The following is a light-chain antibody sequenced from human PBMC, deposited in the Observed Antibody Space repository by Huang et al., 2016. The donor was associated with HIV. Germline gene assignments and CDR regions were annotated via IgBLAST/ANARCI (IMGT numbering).Light chain of an antibody. V-gene: IGKV4-1*01. CDR2: WAS. CDR3: HQYYATGT. J-gene: IGKJ1*01. Sequence: DIVMTQSPDSLAVFRGERATINCKSSQSLLYSSNNKNYLAWYQQKPGQPPKLLIYWASTRESGVPDRFRGSGSETDFTLTISSLQAEDVAVYYCHQYYATGTFGQGTKVEI. CDR1: QSLLYSSNNKNY.